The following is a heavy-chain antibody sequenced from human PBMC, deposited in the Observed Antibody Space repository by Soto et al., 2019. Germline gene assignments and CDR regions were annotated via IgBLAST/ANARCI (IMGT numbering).Heavy chain of an antibody. V-gene: IGHV3-48*01. CDR2: ISSSSSTI. J-gene: IGHJ4*02. CDR3: ARDLSPPYCSGGSCRIPYFDY. Sequence: GGSLRLSCAASGFTFSSYSMNWVRQAPGKGLEWVSYISSSSSTIYYADSVKGRFTISRDNAKNSLYLQMNSLRAEDTAVYYCARDLSPPYCSGGSCRIPYFDYWGQGTLVTVSS. D-gene: IGHD2-15*01. CDR1: GFTFSSYS.